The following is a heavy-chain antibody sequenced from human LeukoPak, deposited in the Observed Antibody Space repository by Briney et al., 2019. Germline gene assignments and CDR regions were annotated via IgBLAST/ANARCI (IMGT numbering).Heavy chain of an antibody. D-gene: IGHD6-19*01. CDR1: GYSLPTYW. J-gene: IGHJ4*02. V-gene: IGHV5-10-1*01. CDR3: TRQRSGWSLDF. CDR2: IDPSDSYT. Sequence: GESLKTSRKGSGYSLPTYWITWVRQMPGKGPEWMGKIDPSDSYTNNSPSFQGLFTISADKYISTAYLQWSSLNAADAAMYYCTRQRSGWSLDFWGQGTLVTVSS.